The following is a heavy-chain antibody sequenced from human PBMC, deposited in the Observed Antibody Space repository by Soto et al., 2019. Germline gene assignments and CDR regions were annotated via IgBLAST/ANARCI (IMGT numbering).Heavy chain of an antibody. CDR1: GFTFSSYA. V-gene: IGHV3-23*01. CDR2: ISGSGGST. CDR3: AKDEDFWRGYSSHYYYYGMDV. J-gene: IGHJ6*02. Sequence: GGSLRLSCAASGFTFSSYAMSWVRQAPGKGLEWVSAISGSGGSTYYADSVKGRFTISRDNSKNTLYLQMNSLRAEDTAVYYCAKDEDFWRGYSSHYYYYGMDVWGQGTTVTVSS. D-gene: IGHD3-3*01.